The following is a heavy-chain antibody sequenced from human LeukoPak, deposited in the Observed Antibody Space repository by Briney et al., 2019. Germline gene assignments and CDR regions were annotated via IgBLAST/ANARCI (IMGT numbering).Heavy chain of an antibody. CDR2: ISAYNGNT. Sequence: ASVKVSCKASGYTFTSYGISWVRQAPGQGLECMGWISAYNGNTNYAQKLQGRVTMTTDTSTSTAYMELRSLRSDDTAVYYCARDLFLDNWFDPWGQGTLVTVSS. V-gene: IGHV1-18*01. CDR3: ARDLFLDNWFDP. CDR1: GYTFTSYG. D-gene: IGHD3-3*01. J-gene: IGHJ5*02.